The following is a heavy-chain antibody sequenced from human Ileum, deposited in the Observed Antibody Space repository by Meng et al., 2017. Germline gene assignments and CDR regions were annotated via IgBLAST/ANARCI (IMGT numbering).Heavy chain of an antibody. Sequence: GSGPGLVQPSGALALCCAVVGDSIGHSKWLSWLREPPGKGLEWIGEISNSGKTVYSPSLKSRVRISLDKSNNQFSLTLNSVTAADTAMYYCARERIRELGLFDSWGQGTLVTVSS. CDR2: ISNSGKT. D-gene: IGHD3-10*01. CDR1: GDSIGHSKW. CDR3: ARERIRELGLFDS. V-gene: IGHV4-4*02. J-gene: IGHJ4*02.